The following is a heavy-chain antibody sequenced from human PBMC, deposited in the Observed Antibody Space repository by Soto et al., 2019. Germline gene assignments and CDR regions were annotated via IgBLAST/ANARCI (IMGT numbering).Heavy chain of an antibody. CDR2: MNPNSGNT. Sequence: QVQLVQSGAEVKKPGASVKVSCKASGYTFTSYDINWVRQATGQGLEWMGWMNPNSGNTGYAQKFQGRVTMNRNTSISTAYMELSSLRTEDTAVYYCARVLLDFWSGHGWFDPWGQGTLVTVSS. D-gene: IGHD3-3*01. J-gene: IGHJ5*02. CDR3: ARVLLDFWSGHGWFDP. V-gene: IGHV1-8*01. CDR1: GYTFTSYD.